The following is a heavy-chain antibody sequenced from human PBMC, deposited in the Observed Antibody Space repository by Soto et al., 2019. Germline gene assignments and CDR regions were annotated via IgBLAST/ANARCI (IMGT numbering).Heavy chain of an antibody. J-gene: IGHJ5*02. CDR3: AREFCSGGNCYTYYFDP. D-gene: IGHD2-15*01. CDR1: GLTFNRYC. CDR2: INTDGRNT. Sequence: WGALRLSCAASGLTFNRYCMHWVRHSPPKGLVWVSHINTDGRNTNYADSVKGQFTISRDNAKSTLFLQMNSLSDEDTAVYYCAREFCSGGNCYTYYFDPWGQGIPVTVSS. V-gene: IGHV3-74*01.